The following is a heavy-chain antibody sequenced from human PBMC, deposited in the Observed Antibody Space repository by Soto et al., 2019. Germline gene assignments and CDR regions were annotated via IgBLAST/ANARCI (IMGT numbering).Heavy chain of an antibody. CDR1: GASISTYY. D-gene: IGHD6-13*01. J-gene: IGHJ4*02. CDR3: ARGVIAAAGTGYFDY. V-gene: IGHV4-59*01. CDR2: IFYTGST. Sequence: PSETLSLTCTVSGASISTYYWSWIRQPPGKGLEWIGYIFYTGSTNYSPSLKNRVTISVGTSKSQFSLKLSSVTAADTAVYYCARGVIAAAGTGYFDYWGQGILVTVSS.